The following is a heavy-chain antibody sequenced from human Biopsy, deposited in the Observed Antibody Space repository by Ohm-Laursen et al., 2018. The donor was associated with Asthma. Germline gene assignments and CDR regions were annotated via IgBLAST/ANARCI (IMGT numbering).Heavy chain of an antibody. J-gene: IGHJ5*02. CDR3: VRDKVVVVPGSKGPTDWFDP. Sequence: ASVKVSCKASGYTFSNYAISWVRQAPGQGLEWMGWISGYNGDTKFAQNVKGRLSLTTDTSTSTAYMELRSLTSDDTAVYYCVRDKVVVVPGSKGPTDWFDPGAREPWSPSP. D-gene: IGHD2-15*01. CDR2: ISGYNGDT. CDR1: GYTFSNYA. V-gene: IGHV1-18*04.